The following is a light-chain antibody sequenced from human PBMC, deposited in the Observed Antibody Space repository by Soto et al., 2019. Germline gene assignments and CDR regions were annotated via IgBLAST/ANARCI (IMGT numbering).Light chain of an antibody. J-gene: IGKJ2*01. V-gene: IGKV3-20*01. CDR1: QSVSSSY. Sequence: EIVLTQSPGTLSLSPGERATLSCRASQSVSSSYLAWYQQKPGQAPRRLIYGAASRATGIPDRFSGRGSGTDFTLTISRLEPEDVAVYYCQQYGSSPTFGQGTKLEIK. CDR2: GAA. CDR3: QQYGSSPT.